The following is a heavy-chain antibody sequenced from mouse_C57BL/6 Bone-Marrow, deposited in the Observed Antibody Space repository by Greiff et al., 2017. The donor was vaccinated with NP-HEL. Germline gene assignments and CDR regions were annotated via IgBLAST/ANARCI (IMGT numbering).Heavy chain of an antibody. CDR3: ARGPGDY. J-gene: IGHJ2*01. CDR1: GYTFTNYW. Sequence: VMLVESGAELVRPGTSVKMSCKASGYTFTNYWIGWAKQRPGHGLEWIGDIYPGGGYTNYNEKFKGKATLTADKSSSTAYMQFSSLTSEDSAIYYCARGPGDYWGQGTTLTVSS. D-gene: IGHD3-2*02. V-gene: IGHV1-63*01. CDR2: IYPGGGYT.